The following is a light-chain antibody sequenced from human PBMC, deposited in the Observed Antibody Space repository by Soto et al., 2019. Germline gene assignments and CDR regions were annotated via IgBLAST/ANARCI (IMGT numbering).Light chain of an antibody. V-gene: IGKV1-12*01. J-gene: IGKJ1*01. Sequence: DIKMTQSPSSVSAFVGNRVTITFRPSQGISSRVAWYQQKPGKAPKLLIYTASSLQSGVPSRFSGSGSGTEFTLTISSLQPEDFATYYCQQANSFPRTFGPGTKVEVE. CDR3: QQANSFPRT. CDR1: QGISSR. CDR2: TAS.